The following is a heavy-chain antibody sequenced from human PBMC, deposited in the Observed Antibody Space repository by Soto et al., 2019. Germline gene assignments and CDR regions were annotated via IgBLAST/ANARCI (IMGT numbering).Heavy chain of an antibody. V-gene: IGHV2-5*02. D-gene: IGHD2-8*01. CDR3: AHGIHNNGHFDS. CDR2: IYWDDDK. CDR1: GFSLSTSGVG. Sequence: QITLKESGPTLVKPTETLTLTCTFSGFSLSTSGVGVGWIRQPPGKALEWLALIYWDDDKRYSPSLKSRLIITKDTSKIQVVFTMTNMDPVDTAAYYCAHGIHNNGHFDSWGQGTLVTVSS. J-gene: IGHJ4*02.